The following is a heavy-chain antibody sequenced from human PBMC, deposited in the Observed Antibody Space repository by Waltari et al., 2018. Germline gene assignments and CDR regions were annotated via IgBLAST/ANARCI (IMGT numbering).Heavy chain of an antibody. CDR3: AKDHQDPRYNWNDGVLGY. V-gene: IGHV3-30*02. J-gene: IGHJ4*02. D-gene: IGHD1-20*01. Sequence: QVQLVESGGGVVQPGGSLRLSCAASGFTFSSYGMHWVRQAPGKGLEWVAFIRYDGSNKYYADSVKGRFTISRDNSKNTLYLQMNSLRAEDTAVYYCAKDHQDPRYNWNDGVLGYWGQGTLVTVSS. CDR2: IRYDGSNK. CDR1: GFTFSSYG.